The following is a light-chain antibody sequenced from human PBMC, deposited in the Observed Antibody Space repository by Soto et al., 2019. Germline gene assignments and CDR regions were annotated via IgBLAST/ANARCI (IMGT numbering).Light chain of an antibody. J-gene: IGKJ5*01. CDR3: QQYGSSPLVT. V-gene: IGKV3-20*01. Sequence: EIVLTQSPGTLSLSPGERATLSCRASQRVSSSYLAWYQQKPGQAPRLLIYGASSRATGIPDRFSGSGSGTDFTRTISRLEPEDFAVYYCQQYGSSPLVTFGHGTRLEI. CDR1: QRVSSSY. CDR2: GAS.